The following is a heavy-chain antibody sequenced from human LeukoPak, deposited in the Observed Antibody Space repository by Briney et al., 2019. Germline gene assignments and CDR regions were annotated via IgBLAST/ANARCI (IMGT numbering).Heavy chain of an antibody. CDR1: GFTFSSYS. CDR3: ARGLTVAPADLDY. D-gene: IGHD3-10*01. CDR2: ISSSSSYI. Sequence: GGSLRLSCAASGFTFSSYSMNWVRQAPGKGLEWVSSISSSSSYIYYADSVKGRFTISRDNAKNSLYLQMNSLRAEDTAVYYCARGLTVAPADLDYWGQGTLVTVSS. V-gene: IGHV3-21*01. J-gene: IGHJ4*02.